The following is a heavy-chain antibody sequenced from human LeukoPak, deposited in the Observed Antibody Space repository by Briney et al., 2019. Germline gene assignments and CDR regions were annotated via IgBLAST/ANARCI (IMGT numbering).Heavy chain of an antibody. J-gene: IGHJ6*03. Sequence: PGDSLRLSCAASGFTFDDYAMNWVRQVPGGGLEWVSGINWNGSITEYADSVKDRFTISRQNTKNSLYLYMNNLGGEDTALYFCARGSVQLWLRDTYYYMDVWGKGTTVTVSS. CDR2: INWNGSIT. CDR3: ARGSVQLWLRDTYYYMDV. D-gene: IGHD5-18*01. V-gene: IGHV3-20*04. CDR1: GFTFDDYA.